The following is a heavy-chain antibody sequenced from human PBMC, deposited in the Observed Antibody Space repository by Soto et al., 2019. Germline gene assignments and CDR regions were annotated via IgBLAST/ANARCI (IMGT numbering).Heavy chain of an antibody. CDR2: ISAYNGNT. Sequence: QVQLVQSGAEVKKPGASVKVSCKASGYTFTSYGISWVRQAPGQGLEWMGWISAYNGNTNYAQKLQGRVTMTTDTSTSTAYMEPRSLRSDDTAVYYCASSPAEAYYDSSGVGYWGQGTLVTVSS. V-gene: IGHV1-18*01. D-gene: IGHD3-22*01. CDR3: ASSPAEAYYDSSGVGY. CDR1: GYTFTSYG. J-gene: IGHJ4*02.